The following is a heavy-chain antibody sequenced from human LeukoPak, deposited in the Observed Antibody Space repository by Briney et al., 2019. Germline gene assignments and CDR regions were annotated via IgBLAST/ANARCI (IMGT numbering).Heavy chain of an antibody. CDR2: ISTSGRT. J-gene: IGHJ4*02. CDR3: ARGIDSSGYSHVVDS. Sequence: GGSLRLSCADSGFTFSSYAMSWVRQAPGKGLEWVSLISTSGRTQYADSVQGRFTISRDNSKNTLSLHMNSLRAEDTAVYYCARGIDSSGYSHVVDSWGQGALVTVSS. V-gene: IGHV3-23*01. D-gene: IGHD3-22*01. CDR1: GFTFSSYA.